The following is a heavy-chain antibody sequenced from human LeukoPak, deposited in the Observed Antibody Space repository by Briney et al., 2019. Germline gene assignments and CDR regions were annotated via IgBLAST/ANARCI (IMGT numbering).Heavy chain of an antibody. Sequence: EXSMHXXRQAPXKXXXWXXXFDPEDGETIYAQKFQGRVTMTEDTSTDTAYMELSSLKSEDTAVYYCATFSDYGDYHFAYWGQGTLVTVSS. V-gene: IGHV1-24*01. CDR3: ATFSDYGDYHFAY. CDR1: EXS. D-gene: IGHD4-17*01. CDR2: FDPEDGET. J-gene: IGHJ4*02.